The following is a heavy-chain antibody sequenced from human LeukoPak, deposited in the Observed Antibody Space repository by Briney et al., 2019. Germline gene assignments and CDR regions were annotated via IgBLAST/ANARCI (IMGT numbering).Heavy chain of an antibody. CDR3: ASLFYSNYGDY. J-gene: IGHJ4*02. V-gene: IGHV4-39*01. CDR2: IYYSGST. CDR1: GGSISGTSYY. Sequence: SETLSLTCTVSGGSISGTSYYWGWIRQPPGKGLEWIGSIYYSGSTYFNPSLKSRVTISVDTSKNQFSLKVSSVTAADTAMYYCASLFYSNYGDYWGQGTLVTVSS. D-gene: IGHD4-11*01.